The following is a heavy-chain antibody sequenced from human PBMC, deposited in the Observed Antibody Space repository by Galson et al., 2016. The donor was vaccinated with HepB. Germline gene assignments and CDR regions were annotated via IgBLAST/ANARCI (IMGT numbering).Heavy chain of an antibody. D-gene: IGHD1-14*01. CDR2: VFHTGST. CDR1: GVSVTSHY. V-gene: IGHV4-59*02. Sequence: ETLSLTCSVSGVSVTSHYWSWIRLAPGKGLEWIANVFHTGSTTYNPSLNNRVTISLDASTNRFSLELVSVSAADTAVYYCARGGGSPYHDHEFDNWGQGTLVTVSS. J-gene: IGHJ5*02. CDR3: ARGGGSPYHDHEFDN.